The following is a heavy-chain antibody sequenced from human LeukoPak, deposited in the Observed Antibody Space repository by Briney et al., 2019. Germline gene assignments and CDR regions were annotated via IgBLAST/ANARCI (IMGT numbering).Heavy chain of an antibody. CDR1: GFNFERYY. CDR2: IQGDGRDK. D-gene: IGHD6-25*01. CDR3: AREGGVEENSGFDS. J-gene: IGHJ4*01. Sequence: GGSLRLSCVGSGFNFERYYINWVRQAPGKGLEWVANIQGDGRDKYFLDSVKGRFTVSRDNAENSVFLQMRNLRDEDTAIYYCAREGGVEENSGFDSWGQGILVTVSS. V-gene: IGHV3-7*01.